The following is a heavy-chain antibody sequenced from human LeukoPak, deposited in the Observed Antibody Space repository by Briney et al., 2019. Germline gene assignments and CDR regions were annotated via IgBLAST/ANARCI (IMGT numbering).Heavy chain of an antibody. V-gene: IGHV1-69*05. Sequence: SVKVSCKTSGGTFSSYAISWVRQAPGQGLEWMGRIIPIFGTANYAQKFQGRVTITTDESTSTAYMELSSLRSEDTAVYYCARELYGGNSRPDYWGQGTLVTVSS. CDR2: IIPIFGTA. D-gene: IGHD4-23*01. J-gene: IGHJ4*02. CDR3: ARELYGGNSRPDY. CDR1: GGTFSSYA.